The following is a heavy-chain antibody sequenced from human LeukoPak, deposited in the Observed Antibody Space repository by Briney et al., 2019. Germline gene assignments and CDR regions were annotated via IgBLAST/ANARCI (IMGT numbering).Heavy chain of an antibody. J-gene: IGHJ4*02. Sequence: LETLSLTCTVSGYSISSGYYWGWLRQPPGKGLGWIGSIYHSGSTYYNPSLKSRVTISVDTSKNEFSLKLSSVTAADTAVSYCASNLEMATIDYWGQGTLVTVSS. V-gene: IGHV4-38-2*02. CDR3: ASNLEMATIDY. CDR1: GYSISSGYY. D-gene: IGHD5-24*01. CDR2: IYHSGST.